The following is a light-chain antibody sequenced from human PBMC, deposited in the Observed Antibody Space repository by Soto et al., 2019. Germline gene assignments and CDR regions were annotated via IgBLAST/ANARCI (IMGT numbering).Light chain of an antibody. CDR1: SGSVASYY. J-gene: IGLJ3*02. CDR3: QSYDNSNFVV. Sequence: NFMLTQPHSVSESPGKTLTISCSRSSGSVASYYVQWYQQRPGCAPTTIIYDEKKRPSGVPDRFSGSIDSSSNSASLTISGLKTEDEADYYCQSYDNSNFVVFGGGTQLTVL. V-gene: IGLV6-57*04. CDR2: DEK.